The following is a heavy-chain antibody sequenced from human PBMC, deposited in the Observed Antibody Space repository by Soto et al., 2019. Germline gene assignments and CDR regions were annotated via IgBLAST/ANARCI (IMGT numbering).Heavy chain of an antibody. D-gene: IGHD4-17*01. J-gene: IGHJ4*02. CDR1: GFTFSSYA. CDR2: ISYDGSNK. Sequence: GGSLRLSCAASGFTFSSYAMHWVRQAPGKGLEWVAVISYDGSNKYYADSVKGRFTISRDNSKNTLYLQMNSLRAEDTAVYYCARDPPAYGDYEYYFDYWGQGTLVTVSS. CDR3: ARDPPAYGDYEYYFDY. V-gene: IGHV3-30-3*01.